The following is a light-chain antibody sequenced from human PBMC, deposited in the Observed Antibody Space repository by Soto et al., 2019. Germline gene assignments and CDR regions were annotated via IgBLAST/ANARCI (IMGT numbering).Light chain of an antibody. CDR3: MQALQIPWT. J-gene: IGKJ1*01. Sequence: DTVMTESPLSLSVTPGEPASISCRSSQSLLETNGYNYLDWYMQKQGQSPQLXSYLGSHRASGVPERFSGSASGTDFTLKISRVEAEDVGIYFCMQALQIPWTFGQGTKVDIK. CDR2: LGS. CDR1: QSLLETNGYNY. V-gene: IGKV2-28*01.